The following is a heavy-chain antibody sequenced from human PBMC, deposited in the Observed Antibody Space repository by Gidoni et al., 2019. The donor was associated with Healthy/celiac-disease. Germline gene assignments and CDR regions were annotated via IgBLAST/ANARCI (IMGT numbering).Heavy chain of an antibody. V-gene: IGHV3-21*01. CDR1: GFTFSSYS. Sequence: EVQLVESGGGLVKPGGSLRLSCAASGFTFSSYSMNWVRQAPGKGLEGVSSISSSSSYIYYADSVKGRFTISRDNAKNSLYLQMNSLRAEDTAVYYCARGGRTGDFQHWGQGTLVTVSS. D-gene: IGHD2-2*01. J-gene: IGHJ1*01. CDR2: ISSSSSYI. CDR3: ARGGRTGDFQH.